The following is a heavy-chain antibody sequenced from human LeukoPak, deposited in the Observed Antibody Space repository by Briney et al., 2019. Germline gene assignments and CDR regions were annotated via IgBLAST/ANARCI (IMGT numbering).Heavy chain of an antibody. D-gene: IGHD2-2*01. CDR2: ISAYNGNT. Sequence: GASVKVSCKASGYTFTSYGISWVRQAPGQGLEWMGWISAYNGNTNYAQKLQGRVTMTTDTSTSTAYMELRSLRSDDTAVYYCARDRSAQEEDCSSTSCYRMYYYYMDVWGKGTTVTVSS. V-gene: IGHV1-18*01. CDR3: ARDRSAQEEDCSSTSCYRMYYYYMDV. J-gene: IGHJ6*03. CDR1: GYTFTSYG.